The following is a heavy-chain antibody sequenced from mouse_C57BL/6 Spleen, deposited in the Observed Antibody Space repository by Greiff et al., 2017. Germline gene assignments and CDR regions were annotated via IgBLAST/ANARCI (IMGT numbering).Heavy chain of an antibody. V-gene: IGHV1-59*01. CDR3: ARSEEFMTGYFDV. D-gene: IGHD1-1*01. J-gene: IGHJ1*03. CDR2: IDPSDSYT. Sequence: QVQLQQPGAELVRPGTSVKLSCKASGYTFTSYWMHWVKQRPGQGLEWIGVIDPSDSYTNYNQKFKGKATLTVDTSSSTAYMQLSSLTSEDSAVYYCARSEEFMTGYFDVWGTGTTVTVSS. CDR1: GYTFTSYW.